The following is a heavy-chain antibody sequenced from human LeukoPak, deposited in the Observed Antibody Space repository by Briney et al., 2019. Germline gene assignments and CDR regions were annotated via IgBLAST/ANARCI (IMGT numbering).Heavy chain of an antibody. CDR1: GYSISNAYH. J-gene: IGHJ4*02. V-gene: IGHV4-38-2*02. CDR2: IYYSGSI. Sequence: SETLSLTCSVSGYSISNAYHWGWIRQPPGKGLEWIGSIYYSGSIFYNPSLKSRVTISLDTSKNQFSLKLSSVTAADTAVYYCARTLSRWDPFDYWGQGTLVTVSS. CDR3: ARTLSRWDPFDY. D-gene: IGHD1-26*01.